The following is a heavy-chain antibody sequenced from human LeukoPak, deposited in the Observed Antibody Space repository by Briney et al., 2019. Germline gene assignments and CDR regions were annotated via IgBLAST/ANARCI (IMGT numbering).Heavy chain of an antibody. D-gene: IGHD6-19*01. CDR3: ARATTRWLAKYYFDY. Sequence: SETLSLTCAVYGGSFSGYYWSWIRQPPGKGLEWIGEINHSGSTNYNPSLKSRVTISVDTSKNQFSLKLSSVTAADTAAYYCARATTRWLAKYYFDYWGQGTLVTVSS. CDR1: GGSFSGYY. J-gene: IGHJ4*02. CDR2: INHSGST. V-gene: IGHV4-34*01.